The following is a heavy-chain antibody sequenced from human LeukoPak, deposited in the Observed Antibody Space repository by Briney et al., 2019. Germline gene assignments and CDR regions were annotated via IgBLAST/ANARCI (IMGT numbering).Heavy chain of an antibody. Sequence: GGSLRLSCAASGFTFSSYAMSWVRQAPGKGLEWVSAINGSGGSTYYADSVKGRFTISRDNSKNTLYLQMNSLRAEDTAVYYCAKVRDSSGYYLYYFDYWGQGTLVTVSS. V-gene: IGHV3-23*01. CDR1: GFTFSSYA. CDR3: AKVRDSSGYYLYYFDY. D-gene: IGHD3-22*01. J-gene: IGHJ4*02. CDR2: INGSGGST.